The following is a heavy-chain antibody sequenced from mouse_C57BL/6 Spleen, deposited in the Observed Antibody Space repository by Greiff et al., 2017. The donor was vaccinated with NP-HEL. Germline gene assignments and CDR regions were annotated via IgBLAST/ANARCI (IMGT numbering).Heavy chain of an antibody. J-gene: IGHJ2*01. D-gene: IGHD2-3*01. CDR2: ISDGGSYT. V-gene: IGHV5-4*01. CDR3: ARDRIYDGYWYFDY. Sequence: EVNVVESGGGLVKPGGSLKLSCAASGFTFSSYAMSWVRQTPEKRLEWVATISDGGSYTYYPDNVKGRFTISRDNAKNNLYLQMSHLKSEDTAMYYCARDRIYDGYWYFDYWGQGTTLTVSS. CDR1: GFTFSSYA.